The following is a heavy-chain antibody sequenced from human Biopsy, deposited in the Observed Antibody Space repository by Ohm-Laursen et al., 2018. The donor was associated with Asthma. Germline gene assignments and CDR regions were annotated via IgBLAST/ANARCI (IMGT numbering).Heavy chain of an antibody. CDR1: GGSISGFY. CDR3: ARDFGGWYYFDN. D-gene: IGHD3-3*01. CDR2: IYYTGTT. Sequence: GTLSLTCTVSGGSISGFYWSWIRQPPGKGLEWIGYIYYTGTTNYNPSLKSRVSISVDTSKNQFSLKLTSVTAADTAVYYCARDFGGWYYFDNWGQGSLVSVSS. J-gene: IGHJ4*02. V-gene: IGHV4-59*01.